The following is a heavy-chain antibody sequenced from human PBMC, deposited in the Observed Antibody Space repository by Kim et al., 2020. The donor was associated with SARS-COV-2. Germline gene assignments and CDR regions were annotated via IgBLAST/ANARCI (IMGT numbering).Heavy chain of an antibody. D-gene: IGHD1-26*01. J-gene: IGHJ3*02. Sequence: GGSLRLSCAASGFTFSSYSMKWVRQAPGKGLEWVSSISSSSYIYYADSVKGRFTISRDNAKNSLYLQMNSLRAEDTAVYYCARGDSGSYYGIDAFDIWGQGTTVTVSS. CDR3: ARGDSGSYYGIDAFDI. CDR2: ISSSSYI. CDR1: GFTFSSYS. V-gene: IGHV3-21*01.